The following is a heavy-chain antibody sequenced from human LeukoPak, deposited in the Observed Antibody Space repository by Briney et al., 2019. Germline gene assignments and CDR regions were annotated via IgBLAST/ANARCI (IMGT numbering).Heavy chain of an antibody. Sequence: SVKVSCKASGGTFSSYAITWVRQAPGQGLEWMGRIIPILGIANHAQKFQGRVTITADKSTSTAYMELSSLRSEDTAVYYCARYGSGDWFDPWGQGTLVTVSS. V-gene: IGHV1-69*04. CDR3: ARYGSGDWFDP. CDR2: IIPILGIA. CDR1: GGTFSSYA. J-gene: IGHJ5*02. D-gene: IGHD3-10*01.